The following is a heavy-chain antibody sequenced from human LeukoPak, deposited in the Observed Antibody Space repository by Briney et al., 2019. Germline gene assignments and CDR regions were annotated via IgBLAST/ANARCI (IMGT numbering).Heavy chain of an antibody. CDR2: IYSGGNT. Sequence: GGSLRLSCAASGFTVSNNYMTWVRQAPGKGLEWVSVIYSGGNTYYADSVKGRFTISRDNSKNTLYLQLNSLRAEDTAVYYCSGRIPTTWACDIWGQGTMVTVSS. CDR1: GFTVSNNY. V-gene: IGHV3-66*01. D-gene: IGHD1-1*01. J-gene: IGHJ3*02. CDR3: SGRIPTTWACDI.